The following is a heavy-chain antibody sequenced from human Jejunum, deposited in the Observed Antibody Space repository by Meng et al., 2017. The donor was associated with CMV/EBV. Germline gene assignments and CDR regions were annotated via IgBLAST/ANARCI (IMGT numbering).Heavy chain of an antibody. J-gene: IGHJ4*02. CDR2: INPNTGGT. Sequence: GYTFTSYGISWVRQAPGQGLEWMGWINPNTGGTSYSQKFQGRVTMTRDTSISTAYMEVTRLRSDDTAVYYCARDWGAYTDYFFDYWGQGTLVTVSS. CDR3: ARDWGAYTDYFFDY. V-gene: IGHV1-2*02. D-gene: IGHD3-16*01. CDR1: GYTFTSYG.